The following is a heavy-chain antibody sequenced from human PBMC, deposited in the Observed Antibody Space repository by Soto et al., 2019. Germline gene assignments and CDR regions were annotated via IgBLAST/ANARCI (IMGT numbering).Heavy chain of an antibody. J-gene: IGHJ6*02. CDR2: IKSITDGGTT. V-gene: IGHV3-15*01. Sequence: GGSLRLSCAASGITFSNAWMTWVRQAPGKGLEWVGRIKSITDGGTTDYAAPVKGRFTISRDDSKDTLYLQMNNLRTEDTAVYHCTTDSADIVVVPATFGMDVWGQGTTVTV. CDR1: GITFSNAW. D-gene: IGHD2-2*01. CDR3: TTDSADIVVVPATFGMDV.